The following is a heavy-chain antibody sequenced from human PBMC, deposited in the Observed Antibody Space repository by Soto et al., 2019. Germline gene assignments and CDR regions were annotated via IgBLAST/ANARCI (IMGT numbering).Heavy chain of an antibody. CDR1: GYTFTSYY. Sequence: ASVKVSCKASGYTFTSYYMHWVRQAPEQGLEWMGIINPSGGSTSYAQKFQGRVTMTRDTSTSTVYMELSSLRSEDTAVYYCARTFGVVIIHHYGMDVWGQGTTVTVSS. J-gene: IGHJ6*02. CDR3: ARTFGVVIIHHYGMDV. D-gene: IGHD3-3*01. V-gene: IGHV1-46*01. CDR2: INPSGGST.